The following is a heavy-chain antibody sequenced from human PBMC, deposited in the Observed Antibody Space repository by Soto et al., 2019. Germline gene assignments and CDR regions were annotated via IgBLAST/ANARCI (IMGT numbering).Heavy chain of an antibody. CDR1: GYTFSSYT. CDR3: ARVEAPFGESLH. CDR2: ISPDDGNT. J-gene: IGHJ4*02. V-gene: IGHV1-18*01. D-gene: IGHD3-10*01. Sequence: ASVKVSCKPSGYTFSSYTIAWVRQAPGQGLEWLRWISPDDGNTEYEQKFQGRVTMTADTLTNNAYMELRSLKYDDTAVYYCARVEAPFGESLHWGQGTPVTVSS.